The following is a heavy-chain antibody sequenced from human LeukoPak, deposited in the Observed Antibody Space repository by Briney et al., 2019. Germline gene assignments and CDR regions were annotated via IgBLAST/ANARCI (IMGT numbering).Heavy chain of an antibody. Sequence: PGGSLRLSCAVSGFTFRSYEMSWVRRAPGKGLEWVSYINSGGGTKYYPASVKGRFNISSDNAKHSPYLQMSSLRADDTAVYYCARVAYCASTNCYEGTAFDYWGQGTLVTVSS. CDR1: GFTFRSYE. D-gene: IGHD2-2*01. V-gene: IGHV3-48*03. CDR3: ARVAYCASTNCYEGTAFDY. J-gene: IGHJ4*02. CDR2: INSGGGTK.